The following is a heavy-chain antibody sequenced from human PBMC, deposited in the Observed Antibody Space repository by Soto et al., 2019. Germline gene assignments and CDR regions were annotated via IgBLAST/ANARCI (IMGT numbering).Heavy chain of an antibody. CDR2: VHRSGTT. D-gene: IGHD4-17*01. CDR3: ARTTAVPNTLRSRYFFDY. J-gene: IGHJ4*02. V-gene: IGHV4-4*02. CDR1: SGSISTDYW. Sequence: SETLSLTCAVSSGSISTDYWWSWVRQPPGKGLEWIGEVHRSGTTNYIQSLKSRVTISVDLSKNQFSLRLSSVTTADTALYYCARTTAVPNTLRSRYFFDYWGQGTLVTVSS.